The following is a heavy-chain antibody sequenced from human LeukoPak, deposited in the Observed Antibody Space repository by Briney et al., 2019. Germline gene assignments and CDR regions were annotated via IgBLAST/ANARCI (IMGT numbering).Heavy chain of an antibody. J-gene: IGHJ3*02. CDR2: VFYSGTT. Sequence: SETLSLTCTVSGGSIGSHYRSWIRQPPGKGLEWIGYVFYSGTTNYNPSLKSRVTISVDTSKNQFSLKLSSVTAADTAVYFCARDYYDNRGEAFVIWGLGTMVTVSS. CDR1: GGSIGSHY. D-gene: IGHD3-22*01. V-gene: IGHV4-59*11. CDR3: ARDYYDNRGEAFVI.